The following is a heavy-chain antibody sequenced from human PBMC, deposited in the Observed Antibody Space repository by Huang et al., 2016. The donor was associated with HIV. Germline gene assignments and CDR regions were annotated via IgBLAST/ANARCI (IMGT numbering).Heavy chain of an antibody. CDR3: ARDDGKGVWTGILDY. CDR1: GFTFSSFG. J-gene: IGHJ4*02. V-gene: IGHV3-30*02. CDR2: IRHDGTNK. D-gene: IGHD3-3*01. Sequence: QVQLVASGGGVVQPVESLRLSCAPSGFTFSSFGMHWVRPAPGKGREWVTFIRHDGTNKYYSDSVKGRFTIYRDNSRNTVYLQMNSLRVEDTGVYYCARDDGKGVWTGILDYWGQGALVTVSS.